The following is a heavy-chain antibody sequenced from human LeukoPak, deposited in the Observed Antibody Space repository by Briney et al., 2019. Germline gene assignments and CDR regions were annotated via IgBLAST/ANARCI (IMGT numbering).Heavy chain of an antibody. CDR3: ARASIAGVGNETPSYWSDS. V-gene: IGHV4-38-2*01. CDR1: GYSIGSGYF. CDR2: MSYDGST. Sequence: SETLSLTCGVSGYSIGSGYFWAWIRQPPGKGLEWIGSMSYDGSTQYNPSLQSRVTISGDTSKNKFSLKLSSLTAADTAVYHCARASIAGVGNETPSYWSDSWGQGTLVTVSS. J-gene: IGHJ5*01. D-gene: IGHD6-6*01.